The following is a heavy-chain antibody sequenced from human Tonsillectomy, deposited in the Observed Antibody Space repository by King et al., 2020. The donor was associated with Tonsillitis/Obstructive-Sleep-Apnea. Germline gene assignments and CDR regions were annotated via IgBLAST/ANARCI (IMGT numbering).Heavy chain of an antibody. CDR1: GGSISSYY. Sequence: QLQESGPGLVKPSETLSLTCTVSGGSISSYYWSWIRQPPGKGLEWIGYIYYSGSTNYNPSLKSRVTISVDTSKNQFSLKLSSVTAADTAVYYCARDRMNTIIGPQSIDYYMDVWGKGTTVTVSS. V-gene: IGHV4-59*01. CDR3: ARDRMNTIIGPQSIDYYMDV. CDR2: IYYSGST. D-gene: IGHD3-3*01. J-gene: IGHJ6*03.